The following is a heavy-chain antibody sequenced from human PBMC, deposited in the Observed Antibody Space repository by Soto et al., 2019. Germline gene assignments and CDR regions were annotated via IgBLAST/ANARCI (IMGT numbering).Heavy chain of an antibody. J-gene: IGHJ4*02. CDR3: ARGFDILTFGFCLDY. CDR1: GGSMSSSSYD. D-gene: IGHD3-9*01. CDR2: MYFSGFYSGST. Sequence: SETLSLTCTVSGGSMSSSSYDWGWIRQPPXKGLEWIANMYFSGFYSGSTSYNPSLKSRVTISVDTSKNQFSLQVSSVTAADTAVYYCARGFDILTFGFCLDYWGQGTLVTVSS. V-gene: IGHV4-39*01.